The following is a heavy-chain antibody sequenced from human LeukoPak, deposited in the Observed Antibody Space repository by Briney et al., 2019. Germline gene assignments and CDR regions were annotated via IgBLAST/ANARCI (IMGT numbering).Heavy chain of an antibody. Sequence: PSETLSLTCSVSGGSISSGGYYWCWIRQHPGKGLEWIGYIYYSGSTYYNPSLKSRVTISVDTSKNQFSLKLSSVTAADTAVYYCAISNEGYWFDPWGQGTLVTVSS. V-gene: IGHV4-31*03. CDR2: IYYSGST. CDR1: GGSISSGGYY. J-gene: IGHJ5*02. CDR3: AISNEGYWFDP. D-gene: IGHD1-1*01.